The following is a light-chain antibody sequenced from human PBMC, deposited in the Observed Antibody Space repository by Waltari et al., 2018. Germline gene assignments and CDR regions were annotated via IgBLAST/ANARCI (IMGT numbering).Light chain of an antibody. V-gene: IGLV2-14*01. CDR2: DVN. CDR1: SLDVGGYDF. J-gene: IGLJ2*01. Sequence: QSALTQPASVSGSPGQSITISCTGSSLDVGGYDFVSWYRQHPGKAPKVVIFDVNNRPSGVSERVAGSKSGNTASLGITGLQTGDEAAYYCGTWDNNLSALVFGGGTRLTVL. CDR3: GTWDNNLSALV.